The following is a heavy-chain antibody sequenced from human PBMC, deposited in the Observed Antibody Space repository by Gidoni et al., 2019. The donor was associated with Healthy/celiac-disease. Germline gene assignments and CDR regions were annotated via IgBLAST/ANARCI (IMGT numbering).Heavy chain of an antibody. J-gene: IGHJ4*02. D-gene: IGHD3-22*01. CDR1: GFPFSSYG. V-gene: IGHV3-33*01. CDR3: ARDVPYDSTGGGFDY. Sequence: QVQLVASGGGVVQPGGSLRLPCSASGFPFSSYGMHGVRQAPGKRLEWVAVIWYDGSNKYYADSVKGRFTISRDNSKNTLYLQMNSLRAEDTAVYYCARDVPYDSTGGGFDYWGQGTLVTVSS. CDR2: IWYDGSNK.